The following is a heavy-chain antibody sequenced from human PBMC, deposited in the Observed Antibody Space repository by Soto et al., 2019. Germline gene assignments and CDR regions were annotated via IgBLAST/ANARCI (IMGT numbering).Heavy chain of an antibody. Sequence: PGGSLRLSCVASGFPFRSFSMSWVRQAPGKGLEWVSSVGGSGFSTYYADSVKGRFTISRDNSKSTLYLEMNGLRGEDTAVYFCAKDRDYPRDYFHYWGQGTLVTV. V-gene: IGHV3-23*01. CDR3: AKDRDYPRDYFHY. CDR2: VGGSGFST. CDR1: GFPFRSFS. D-gene: IGHD3-10*01. J-gene: IGHJ4*02.